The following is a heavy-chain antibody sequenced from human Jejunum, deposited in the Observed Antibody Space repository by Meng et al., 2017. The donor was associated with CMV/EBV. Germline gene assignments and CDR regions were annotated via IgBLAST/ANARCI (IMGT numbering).Heavy chain of an antibody. Sequence: GSGVSIKSKYWRWVRQPPGKGLAWIGSIYYTGTTSYNPSLESRVIILMDTSNRQFSLKLGSVTAADTAVYYCARGSRASGGTFDYWGQGALVTVSS. V-gene: IGHV4-59*01. CDR3: ARGSRASGGTFDY. CDR1: GVSIKSKY. D-gene: IGHD2-15*01. CDR2: IYYTGTT. J-gene: IGHJ4*02.